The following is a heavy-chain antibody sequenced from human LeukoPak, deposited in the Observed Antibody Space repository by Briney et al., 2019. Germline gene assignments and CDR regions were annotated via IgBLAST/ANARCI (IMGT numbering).Heavy chain of an antibody. CDR2: IYYSGST. CDR1: GGSISSYY. J-gene: IGHJ3*02. CDR3: SLSRYYDILTGDPGAFDI. Sequence: SETLSLTCTVSGGSISSYYWSWIRQPPGKGLEWIGYIYYSGSTYYNPSLKSRVTISVDTSKNQFSLKLSSVTAADTAVYYCSLSRYYDILTGDPGAFDIWGQGTMVTVSS. V-gene: IGHV4-59*06. D-gene: IGHD3-9*01.